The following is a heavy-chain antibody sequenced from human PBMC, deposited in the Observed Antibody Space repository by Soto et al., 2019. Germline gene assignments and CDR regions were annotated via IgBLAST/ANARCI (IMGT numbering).Heavy chain of an antibody. J-gene: IGHJ4*02. D-gene: IGHD6-13*01. V-gene: IGHV4-4*07. CDR3: ARALTSAAGLYFDY. CDR1: GYSMKRGYY. CDR2: IHTTENT. Sequence: SETLSLTCAVSGYSMKRGYYWSWIRQPAGKGMEWIGRIHTTENTNYNPSLRSRVTMSVDTSNNQFSLKLTSLTAADTAVYYCARALTSAAGLYFDYWGQGTLVTVSS.